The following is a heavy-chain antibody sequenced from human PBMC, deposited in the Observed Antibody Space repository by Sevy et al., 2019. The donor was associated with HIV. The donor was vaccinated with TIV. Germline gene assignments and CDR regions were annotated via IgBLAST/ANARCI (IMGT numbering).Heavy chain of an antibody. CDR1: GFTFTTYD. D-gene: IGHD3-22*01. Sequence: GESLKISCAASGFTFTTYDMTWDRQAPGKGLEWISYISSSANDIKYADSVKGRFTISRDNARNSLYLAMSSLRAEDTAVYYCAREGLGGFYSSLDRWGQRTLVTVSS. CDR2: ISSSANDI. V-gene: IGHV3-48*03. CDR3: AREGLGGFYSSLDR. J-gene: IGHJ5*02.